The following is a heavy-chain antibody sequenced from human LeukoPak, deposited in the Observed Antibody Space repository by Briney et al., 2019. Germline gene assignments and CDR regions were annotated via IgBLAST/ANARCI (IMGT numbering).Heavy chain of an antibody. CDR3: ARDHCGGDCYPVNAFDI. V-gene: IGHV3-11*01. CDR2: ISSSGSTI. J-gene: IGHJ3*02. D-gene: IGHD2-21*02. Sequence: GGSLRLSCAASGFTFSDYYMSWIRQAPGKGLEWVSYISSSGSTIYYADSVKGRFTISRDNAKNSLYPQMNSLRAEDTAVYYCARDHCGGDCYPVNAFDIWGQGTMVTVSS. CDR1: GFTFSDYY.